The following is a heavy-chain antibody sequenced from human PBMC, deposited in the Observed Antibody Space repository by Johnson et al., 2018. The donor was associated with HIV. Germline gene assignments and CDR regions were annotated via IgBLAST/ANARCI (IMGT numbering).Heavy chain of an antibody. D-gene: IGHD5-18*01. Sequence: QVQLVESGGGVVQPGRSLRLSCAASGFTFSSYGMHWVRQAPGKGLEWVAVMSYDGISEYNADSVKGRFTISRDNSKNTLYLQMNRLRADDTAVYYCARLPSGYSRDGFNSGGQGTMVTVSS. CDR3: ARLPSGYSRDGFNS. CDR2: MSYDGISE. J-gene: IGHJ3*01. V-gene: IGHV3-30*19. CDR1: GFTFSSYG.